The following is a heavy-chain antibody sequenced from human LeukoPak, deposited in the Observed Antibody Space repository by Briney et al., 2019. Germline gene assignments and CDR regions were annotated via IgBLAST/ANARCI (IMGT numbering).Heavy chain of an antibody. CDR2: ISNDGITR. V-gene: IGHV3-30*04. CDR3: VREGYYDSGGPFSGYFDY. Sequence: GGSLRLSCAASGFTFNQYAIHWARQAPGKGLEWVAVISNDGITRIYANSVEGRFTISRDNSKNTLYMQLSSLRLEDTAVYYCVREGYYDSGGPFSGYFDYWGRGDLVTVSS. J-gene: IGHJ4*02. D-gene: IGHD3-22*01. CDR1: GFTFNQYA.